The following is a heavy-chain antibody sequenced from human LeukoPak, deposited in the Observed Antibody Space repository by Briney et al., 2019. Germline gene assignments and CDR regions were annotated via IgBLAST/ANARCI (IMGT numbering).Heavy chain of an antibody. CDR1: GASFSGYY. J-gene: IGHJ4*02. V-gene: IGHV4-34*01. CDR3: ARVSGYSYGGNDY. Sequence: PSETLSLTCAVYGASFSGYYWNWIRQPPGKGLEWIGEINHSGSTYYNPSLKGRVTISVDTSKNQFSLKLNSVTAADTAVYYCARVSGYSYGGNDYWGQGTLVTVSS. CDR2: INHSGST. D-gene: IGHD5-18*01.